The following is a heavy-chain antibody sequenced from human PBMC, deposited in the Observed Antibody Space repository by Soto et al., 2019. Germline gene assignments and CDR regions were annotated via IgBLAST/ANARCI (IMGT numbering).Heavy chain of an antibody. V-gene: IGHV3-9*01. D-gene: IGHD6-19*01. J-gene: IGHJ4*02. CDR3: AKDRRPKWLRLNDRIAVAGTIDY. Sequence: EVQLVESGGGLVQAGRSLRLSCAASGFTFDDYAMHWVRQAPGKGLEWGSGINWNSGSIGYADSVKGRFTISRDNAKNPLYLQMNSLRAEDTALYYCAKDRRPKWLRLNDRIAVAGTIDYWGQGTLVTVSS. CDR1: GFTFDDYA. CDR2: INWNSGSI.